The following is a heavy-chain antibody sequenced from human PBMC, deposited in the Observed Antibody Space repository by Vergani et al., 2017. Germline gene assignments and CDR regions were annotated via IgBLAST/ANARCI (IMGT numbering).Heavy chain of an antibody. D-gene: IGHD3-3*01. CDR2: IYYSGST. CDR1: GGSISSYY. V-gene: IGHV4-59*01. J-gene: IGHJ6*04. CDR3: ARAPHRLRFLEWFPLDV. Sequence: QVQLQESGPGLVKPSETLSLTCTVSGGSISSYYWSWIRQPPGKGLEWIVYIYYSGSTNYNPSLKSRVTISVDTSKNQFSLKLSSVTAADTAVYYCARAPHRLRFLEWFPLDVWGKGTTVTVSS.